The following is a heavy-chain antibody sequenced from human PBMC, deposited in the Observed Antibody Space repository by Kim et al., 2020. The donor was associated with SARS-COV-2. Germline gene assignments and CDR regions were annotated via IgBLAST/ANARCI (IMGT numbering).Heavy chain of an antibody. CDR2: ISNSEDST. J-gene: IGHJ5*02. D-gene: IGHD5-12*01. CDR3: AKDFGRWLPNWFYP. Sequence: GGSLRLSCAASGFSFSSYAINWVRQAPGKGLEWVSVISNSEDSTYYADSVKGRFTISRDNAKSTLYLQMNSLKAEDTAVYYCAKDFGRWLPNWFYPWGQGTLGTVSP. V-gene: IGHV3-23*01. CDR1: GFSFSSYA.